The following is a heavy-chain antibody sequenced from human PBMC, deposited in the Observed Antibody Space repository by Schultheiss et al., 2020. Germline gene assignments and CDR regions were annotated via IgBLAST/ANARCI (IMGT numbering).Heavy chain of an antibody. CDR3: AREGSGWYIVDY. V-gene: IGHV1-69*01. CDR1: GGTFSSYA. D-gene: IGHD6-19*01. Sequence: KISCKASGGTFSSYAISWVRQAPGQGLEWMGGIIPIFGTANYAQKFQGRVTITADESTSTAYMELSSLRSEDTAVYYCAREGSGWYIVDYWGQGTLVNVSS. CDR2: IIPIFGTA. J-gene: IGHJ4*02.